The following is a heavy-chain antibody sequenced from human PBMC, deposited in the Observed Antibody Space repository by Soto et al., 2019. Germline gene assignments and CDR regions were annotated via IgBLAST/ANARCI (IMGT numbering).Heavy chain of an antibody. V-gene: IGHV3-74*03. CDR3: ARGYGSGNYHPLIDY. J-gene: IGHJ4*02. CDR1: GFTFRNYW. D-gene: IGHD3-10*01. CDR2: SNTDVSTT. Sequence: EVQLVESGGGLVQPGGSLRLSCAASGFTFRNYWMNWVRQAPGEGLVWVSRSNTDVSTTTYADSVKGRFTISRDNAKNTLYLQMNSLRDEDTAVHYCARGYGSGNYHPLIDYWGQGTLVTVSS.